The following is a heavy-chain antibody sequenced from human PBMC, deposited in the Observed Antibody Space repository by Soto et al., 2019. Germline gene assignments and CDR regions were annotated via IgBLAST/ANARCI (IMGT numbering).Heavy chain of an antibody. D-gene: IGHD3-10*01. CDR3: ARGSGRQVYNYYGMDV. J-gene: IGHJ6*02. Sequence: PSETLSLTCAVSGCAISSSNWWSWFRQSPGKGLEWIGEIYHSGSTNYNPSLKSRVTISVDKSKNQFSLKLSSVTAADTAVYYCARGSGRQVYNYYGMDVWGQGTTVT. V-gene: IGHV4-4*02. CDR2: IYHSGST. CDR1: GCAISSSNW.